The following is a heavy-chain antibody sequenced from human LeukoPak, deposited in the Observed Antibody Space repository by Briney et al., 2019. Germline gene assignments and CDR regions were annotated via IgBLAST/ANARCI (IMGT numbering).Heavy chain of an antibody. Sequence: SETLSLTCAVYGGSFSGSTWSWFPHPPGKGLDWIGEINHSGSTNYNPSLKSRVTISVDTSKNQFSLKLSSVTAADTAVYYCARELTESGYYDYWGQGTLVTVSS. CDR3: ARELTESGYYDY. J-gene: IGHJ4*02. CDR1: GGSFSGST. V-gene: IGHV4-34*01. D-gene: IGHD3-22*01. CDR2: INHSGST.